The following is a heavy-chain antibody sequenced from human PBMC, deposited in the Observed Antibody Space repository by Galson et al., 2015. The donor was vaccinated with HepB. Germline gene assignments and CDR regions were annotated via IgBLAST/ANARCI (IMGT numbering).Heavy chain of an antibody. CDR2: IIPLFGTT. D-gene: IGHD3-22*01. V-gene: IGHV1-69*13. CDR1: GGDFRSYT. J-gene: IGHJ4*02. CDR3: ARQLGVVGKDSFDY. Sequence: SVKVSCKASGGDFRSYTFNWVRQAPGQGLEWMGMIIPLFGTTNYAQKFQGRVTITADESTSSAYMELSSLTSRDTAVYYCARQLGVVGKDSFDYWGQGTLVTVSS.